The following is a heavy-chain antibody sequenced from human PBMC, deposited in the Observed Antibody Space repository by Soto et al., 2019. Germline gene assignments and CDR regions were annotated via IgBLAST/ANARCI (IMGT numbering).Heavy chain of an antibody. D-gene: IGHD1-7*01. V-gene: IGHV1-2*04. CDR2: INPDSGGT. J-gene: IGHJ5*02. CDR3: ARASGTRNWFDP. Sequence: ASVKVSCKASGYTFTGYYIHWVRQAPRQGLEWMGWINPDSGGTTYAQKFQGWLTMTRDTSISTVYMEFSRLRSDDTAVYYCARASGTRNWFDPWGQGTLVTVSS. CDR1: GYTFTGYY.